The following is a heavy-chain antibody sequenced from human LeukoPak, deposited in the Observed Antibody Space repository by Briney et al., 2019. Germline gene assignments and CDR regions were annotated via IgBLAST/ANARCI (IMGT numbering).Heavy chain of an antibody. V-gene: IGHV4-31*03. Sequence: SQTLSLTCTVSGGSISSGAYYWTWIRQRPGMGLEWLGYIFYTGVTAYNPSLESRITISVDTSMNQFSLKLTSVTAADTAVYYCARDGHGSGPHRVIDPWGQGTLVTVSS. J-gene: IGHJ5*02. CDR2: IFYTGVT. D-gene: IGHD3-3*01. CDR1: GGSISSGAYY. CDR3: ARDGHGSGPHRVIDP.